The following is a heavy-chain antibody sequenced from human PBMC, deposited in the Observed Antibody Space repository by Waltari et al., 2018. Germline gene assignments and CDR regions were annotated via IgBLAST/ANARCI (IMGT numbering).Heavy chain of an antibody. CDR3: ARARYFGLLFAWFDP. J-gene: IGHJ5*02. V-gene: IGHV4-4*02. CDR1: GESLSSSDW. D-gene: IGHD2-21*02. CDR2: ISHSGDT. Sequence: QVQLQESGPGLVKSSETLSLTCTVSGESLSSSDWWRWVRQSPGKGLEWIGEISHSGDTDYHPSLKGRVTISADRSRNQFSLNLNSVTAADTAVYYCARARYFGLLFAWFDPWGQGTLVTVSS.